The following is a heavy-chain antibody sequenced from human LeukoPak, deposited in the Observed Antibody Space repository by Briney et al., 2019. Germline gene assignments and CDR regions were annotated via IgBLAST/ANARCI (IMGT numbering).Heavy chain of an antibody. D-gene: IGHD1-26*01. J-gene: IGHJ4*02. V-gene: IGHV3-7*05. Sequence: GGSLRLSCAASGFTFSSSWMTWVRQAPGKGLEWVAHINEDGSDKYYVDSLTGRFSISRDNTKNSLYLQMSSPRAEDTAVYYCATWSNAWEFDYWGQGTLVSVSS. CDR2: INEDGSDK. CDR1: GFTFSSSW. CDR3: ATWSNAWEFDY.